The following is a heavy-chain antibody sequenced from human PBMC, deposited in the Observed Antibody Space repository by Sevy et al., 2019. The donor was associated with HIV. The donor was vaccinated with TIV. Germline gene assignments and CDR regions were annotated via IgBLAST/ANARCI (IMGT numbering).Heavy chain of an antibody. CDR1: GYTFTSYG. J-gene: IGHJ4*02. CDR2: ISAYNGNT. Sequence: ASVKVSCKASGYTFTSYGISWVRQAPGQGLEWMGWISAYNGNTNYAQKLQGRVTMTTDTSTSPAYMELRSLRSDDTAVYYCARVAGAGLVGATLLFDYWGQGTLVTVSS. V-gene: IGHV1-18*04. CDR3: ARVAGAGLVGATLLFDY. D-gene: IGHD1-26*01.